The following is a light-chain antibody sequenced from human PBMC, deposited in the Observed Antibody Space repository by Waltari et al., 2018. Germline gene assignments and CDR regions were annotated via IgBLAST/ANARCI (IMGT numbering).Light chain of an antibody. CDR2: KAI. CDR3: SMYMGSGVWV. Sequence: QTVVTQEPSLSVSPGGTVTLTCALSSGSISSTSYPTWYQQTPGHPPRTLWYKAIRRSSGVPDRFSGSILGNTAALTITGAQADDESDYYCSMYMGSGVWVFGGGTKLTVL. CDR1: SGSISSTSY. V-gene: IGLV8-61*01. J-gene: IGLJ3*02.